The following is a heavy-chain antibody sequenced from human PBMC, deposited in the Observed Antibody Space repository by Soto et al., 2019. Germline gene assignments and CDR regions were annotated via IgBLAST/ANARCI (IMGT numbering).Heavy chain of an antibody. CDR1: GYTFTSYG. CDR3: ARSYKGYSSSWYDAFDI. Sequence: ASVKVSCKASGYTFTSYGISWVRQAPGQGLEWMGWISAYNGNTNYAQKLQGRVTMTTDTSTSTAYMELRSLRSDDTAVYYCARSYKGYSSSWYDAFDIWGQGTMVTVSS. CDR2: ISAYNGNT. D-gene: IGHD6-13*01. V-gene: IGHV1-18*01. J-gene: IGHJ3*02.